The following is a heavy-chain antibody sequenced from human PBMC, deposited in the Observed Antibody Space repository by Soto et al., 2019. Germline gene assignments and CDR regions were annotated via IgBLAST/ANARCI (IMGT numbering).Heavy chain of an antibody. CDR2: INPSGGST. Sequence: ASVKVSCKASGYTFTSYYMHWVRQAPGQGLEWMGIINPSGGSTSYAQKFQGRVTMTRDTSTSTAYMELSSLGSEDTAVYYCARSRDRSSWYDWFDPWGQGTLVTVSS. V-gene: IGHV1-46*01. CDR1: GYTFTSYY. J-gene: IGHJ5*02. CDR3: ARSRDRSSWYDWFDP. D-gene: IGHD6-13*01.